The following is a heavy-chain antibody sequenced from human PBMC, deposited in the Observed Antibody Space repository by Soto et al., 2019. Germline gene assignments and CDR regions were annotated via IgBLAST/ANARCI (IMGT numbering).Heavy chain of an antibody. J-gene: IGHJ3*02. Sequence: GSLRLSCAASGFTFSSYAMSWVRQAPGKGLEWVSAISGSGGSTYYADSVKGRFTISRDNSKNTLYLQMNSLRAEDTAVYYCAKSTAYSSSWYLSAFDIWGQGTMVTVSS. CDR1: GFTFSSYA. CDR3: AKSTAYSSSWYLSAFDI. V-gene: IGHV3-23*01. D-gene: IGHD6-13*01. CDR2: ISGSGGST.